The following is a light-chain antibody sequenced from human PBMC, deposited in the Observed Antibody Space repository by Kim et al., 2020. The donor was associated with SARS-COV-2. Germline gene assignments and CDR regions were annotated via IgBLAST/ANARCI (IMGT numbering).Light chain of an antibody. CDR2: EDD. V-gene: IGLV6-57*03. J-gene: IGLJ2*01. CDR1: SGSIDDNY. CDR3: QSCNRDNVI. Sequence: NFMLTQPHSVSESPGKTATISCTRSSGSIDDNYVQWYQQRPGGVPTIVIYEDDQRPSGVSDRFSGSIDNSSNSASLTISGLRTEDEADYYCQSCNRDNVIFGGGTQLTVL.